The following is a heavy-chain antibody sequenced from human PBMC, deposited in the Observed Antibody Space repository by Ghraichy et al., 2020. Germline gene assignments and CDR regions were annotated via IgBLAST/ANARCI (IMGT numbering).Heavy chain of an antibody. Sequence: ASVKVSCKASGYTFTGYYMHWVRQAPGQGLEWMGWINPNSGGTNYAQKFQGWVTMTRDTSISTAYMELSRLRSDDTAVYYCARGRKPPYYYYGMDVWGQGTTVTVSS. CDR3: ARGRKPPYYYYGMDV. V-gene: IGHV1-2*04. CDR2: INPNSGGT. J-gene: IGHJ6*02. CDR1: GYTFTGYY.